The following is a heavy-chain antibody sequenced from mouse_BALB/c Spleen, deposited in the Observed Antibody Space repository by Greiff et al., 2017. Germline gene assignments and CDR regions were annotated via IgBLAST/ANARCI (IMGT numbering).Heavy chain of an antibody. D-gene: IGHD1-2*01. V-gene: IGHV5-6-4*01. CDR2: ISSGGSYT. CDR3: TRYHITTATRFFDY. CDR1: GFTFSSYT. J-gene: IGHJ2*01. Sequence: EVQLVESGGGLVKPGGSLKLSCAASGFTFSSYTMSWVRQTPEKRLEWVATISSGGSYTYYPDSVKGRFTISRDNAKNTLYLQMSSLKSEDTAMYYCTRYHITTATRFFDYWGQGTTLTVSS.